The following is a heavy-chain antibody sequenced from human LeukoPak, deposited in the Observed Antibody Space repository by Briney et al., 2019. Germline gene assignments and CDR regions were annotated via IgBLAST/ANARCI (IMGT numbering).Heavy chain of an antibody. CDR2: IYYSGST. Sequence: SETLSLTCTVSGGSLSSYYWSWIRQPPGKGLEWSGNIYYSGSTNYNPSLKSRVTISVDTSKNQFSLKLSSVTAADTAVYYCARAESGYSYGPDAFDIWGQGTMVTVSS. CDR3: ARAESGYSYGPDAFDI. V-gene: IGHV4-59*01. J-gene: IGHJ3*02. CDR1: GGSLSSYY. D-gene: IGHD5-18*01.